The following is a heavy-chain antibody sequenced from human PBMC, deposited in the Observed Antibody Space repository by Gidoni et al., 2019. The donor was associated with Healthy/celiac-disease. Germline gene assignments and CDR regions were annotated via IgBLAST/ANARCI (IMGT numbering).Heavy chain of an antibody. D-gene: IGHD2-2*01. J-gene: IGHJ4*02. CDR3: ATGYCSSTSCYEFDY. V-gene: IGHV1-2*02. CDR1: GYTFTGYY. CDR2: INPNSGGT. Sequence: QVQLVQSGAEVKKPGASVKVSCKASGYTFTGYYMHWVRQAPGQGLEWMGWINPNSGGTNYAQNFQGRVTMTRDTSISTAYMELSRLRSDDTAVYYCATGYCSSTSCYEFDYWGQGTLVTVSS.